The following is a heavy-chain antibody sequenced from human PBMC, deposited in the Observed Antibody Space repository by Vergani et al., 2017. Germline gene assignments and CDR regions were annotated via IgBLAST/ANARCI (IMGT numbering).Heavy chain of an antibody. Sequence: QVQLAQSGAEVKKPGASVKVSCKAAGYTFTSYDINWVRQATGQGLEWMGWMNPNSGNTGYAQKFQGRVTMTRKTSISTAYMEQSSLRSDDTAVYYCVTGRGIYWGQGTLVTVSS. V-gene: IGHV1-8*01. D-gene: IGHD6-13*01. CDR3: VTGRGIY. CDR1: GYTFTSYD. J-gene: IGHJ4*02. CDR2: MNPNSGNT.